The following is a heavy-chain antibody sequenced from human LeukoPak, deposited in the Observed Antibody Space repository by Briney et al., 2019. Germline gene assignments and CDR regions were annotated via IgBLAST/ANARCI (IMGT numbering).Heavy chain of an antibody. V-gene: IGHV3-30*18. CDR3: AKDWLDSGSHDY. Sequence: PGGSLRLSCAASGFTFSSYGMHWVRQAPGKGLEWVAVISYDGSNKYYADSVKGRFTISRDNSKNTLYLQMNSLRAEDTAVYYCAKDWLDSGSHDYWGQGTLVTVSS. CDR1: GFTFSSYG. J-gene: IGHJ4*02. D-gene: IGHD1-26*01. CDR2: ISYDGSNK.